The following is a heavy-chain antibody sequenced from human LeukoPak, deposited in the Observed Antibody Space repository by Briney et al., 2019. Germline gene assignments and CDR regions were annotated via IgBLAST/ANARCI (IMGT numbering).Heavy chain of an antibody. J-gene: IGHJ6*02. V-gene: IGHV4-34*01. CDR3: ARGSKYYDIPYYYYGMDV. CDR2: INHSGST. Sequence: PSETLSLTCAVYGGSFSGYYWSWIRQPPGKGLEWIGEINHSGSTNYNPSLKSRITISVDTSKNQFSLKLSYVTAADTAVYYCARGSKYYDIPYYYYGMDVWGQGTTVTVSS. CDR1: GGSFSGYY. D-gene: IGHD3-9*01.